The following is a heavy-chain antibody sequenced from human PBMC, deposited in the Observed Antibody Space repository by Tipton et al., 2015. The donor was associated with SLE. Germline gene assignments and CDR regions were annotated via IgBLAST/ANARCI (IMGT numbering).Heavy chain of an antibody. V-gene: IGHV3-30*18. D-gene: IGHD3-16*01. J-gene: IGHJ3*02. CDR2: ISYDDINT. Sequence: SLRLSCAASGFTFSSYGMHWVRQAPGKGLEWLALISYDDINTYYAESVKGRFTISRDNSKNTLYLQMNSLRTEDTAVYYCAKSRWGDLDAFDMWGQGTMVTVSS. CDR3: AKSRWGDLDAFDM. CDR1: GFTFSSYG.